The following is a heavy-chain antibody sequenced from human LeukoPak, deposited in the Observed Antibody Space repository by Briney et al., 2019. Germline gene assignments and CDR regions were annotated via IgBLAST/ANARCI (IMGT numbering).Heavy chain of an antibody. CDR2: IYYTGST. Sequence: SETLSLTCTVSGGSISSYYWSWIRQPPGKGLEWIGYIYYTGSTNYNPSLKSRVTMSADTSKNQFSLKLSSVTAADTAVYFCARVGGWEPKLHGVTFGYMGQETLVTVSS. J-gene: IGHJ4*02. D-gene: IGHD1-26*01. CDR3: ARVGGWEPKLHGVTFGY. CDR1: GGSISSYY. V-gene: IGHV4-59*01.